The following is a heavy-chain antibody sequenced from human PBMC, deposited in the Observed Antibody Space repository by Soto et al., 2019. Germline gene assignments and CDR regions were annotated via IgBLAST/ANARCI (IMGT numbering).Heavy chain of an antibody. J-gene: IGHJ4*02. V-gene: IGHV3-30*18. CDR1: GFTFSNYG. CDR3: AKEGPITNWYFDY. D-gene: IGHD1-1*01. CDR2: ISYDGNVA. Sequence: QVHLVESGGGVVQPGRSLRLSCAAYGFTFSNYGMHWVRQAPGKGLEWVIVISYDGNVAYYADSVKGRFTISRDNSKNTLYLQMNSRRTEDTAMYYCAKEGPITNWYFDYWGQGTLVTVSS.